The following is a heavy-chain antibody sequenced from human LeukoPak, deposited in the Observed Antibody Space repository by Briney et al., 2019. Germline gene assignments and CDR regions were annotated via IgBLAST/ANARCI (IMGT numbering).Heavy chain of an antibody. D-gene: IGHD6-19*01. CDR1: GGSMSSCY. V-gene: IGHV4-59*01. Sequence: SEALSLTCTVSGGSMSSCYLSWIRQPPGKGLEWIGFIYYSGTTNYNPSLKNRVTMSVDTSKNQFSLKLRSVTAADTAVYYCARGRIAVAGTSGYYYYYMDVWGKGTTVTVSS. CDR2: IYYSGTT. J-gene: IGHJ6*03. CDR3: ARGRIAVAGTSGYYYYYMDV.